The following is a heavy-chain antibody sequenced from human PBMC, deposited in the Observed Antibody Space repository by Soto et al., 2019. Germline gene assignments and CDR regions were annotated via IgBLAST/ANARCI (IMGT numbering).Heavy chain of an antibody. Sequence: SSETLSLTCTVSGDSISSGDYYWSWIRQPPGKGLEWIGYIYYSGSTYYNPSLKSRVTISVDTSKNQFSLKLSSVTAADTAVYYCARSWYRYNWFDPWGQGTLVTVSS. CDR3: ARSWYRYNWFDP. CDR2: IYYSGST. CDR1: GDSISSGDYY. J-gene: IGHJ5*02. V-gene: IGHV4-30-4*01. D-gene: IGHD6-13*01.